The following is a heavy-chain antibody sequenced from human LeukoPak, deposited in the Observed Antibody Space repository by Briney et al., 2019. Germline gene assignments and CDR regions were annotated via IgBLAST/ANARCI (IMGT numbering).Heavy chain of an antibody. CDR1: GFTFDDYA. J-gene: IGHJ6*02. D-gene: IGHD3-3*02. CDR2: ISWNSGSI. Sequence: PGRSLRLPCAASGFTFDDYAMHWVRQAPGKGLEWVSGISWNSGSIGYADSVKGRFAISRDNARNSLYLQMNSLRAEDTAVYYCARDRLATPNYFHYGMDVWGQGTTVTVSS. V-gene: IGHV3-9*01. CDR3: ARDRLATPNYFHYGMDV.